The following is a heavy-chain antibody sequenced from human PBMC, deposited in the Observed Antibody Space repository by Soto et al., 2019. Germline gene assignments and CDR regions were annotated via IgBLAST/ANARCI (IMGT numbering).Heavy chain of an antibody. CDR1: GFTFSNAW. CDR3: TTEVGEFFDY. J-gene: IGHJ4*02. Sequence: EVQLVESGGGLVKPGGSLRLSCAASGFTFSNAWMSWVRQAPGKGLEWVGRIKSKTDSGTTHYAAPVKGRFSISRDDSIPPLYLQMNRLKREDSAVYYCTTEVGEFFDYWGQGTLVTVSS. D-gene: IGHD3-10*01. CDR2: IKSKTDSGTT. V-gene: IGHV3-15*01.